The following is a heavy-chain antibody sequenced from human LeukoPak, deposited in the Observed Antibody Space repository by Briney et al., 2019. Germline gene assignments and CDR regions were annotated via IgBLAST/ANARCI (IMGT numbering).Heavy chain of an antibody. CDR3: ARYGWAMVDY. CDR2: INHSGST. Sequence: SETLSLTCAVYGGSFSGYYWSWIRQPPGKGLEWIGEINHSGSTNYNPFLKSRVTISVDTSKNQFSLKLSSVTAADTAVYYCARYGWAMVDYWGQGTLVTVSS. J-gene: IGHJ4*02. D-gene: IGHD5-18*01. CDR1: GGSFSGYY. V-gene: IGHV4-34*01.